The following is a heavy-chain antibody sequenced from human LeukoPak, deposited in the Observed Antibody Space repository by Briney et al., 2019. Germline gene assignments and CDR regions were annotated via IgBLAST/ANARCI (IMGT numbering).Heavy chain of an antibody. V-gene: IGHV4-31*03. CDR1: VGSISSGDYY. J-gene: IGHJ6*02. CDR2: SYYSGST. CDR3: ARNYYERGYYYYYGMDV. Sequence: SQTLSLTCTVSVGSISSGDYYWSWIRQHPGKGLEWIGYSYYSGSTYYNPSLKSRVTISVDTSKNQISLKLSSVTAADTAVYYCARNYYERGYYYYYGMDVWGQGTTVTVSS. D-gene: IGHD3-22*01.